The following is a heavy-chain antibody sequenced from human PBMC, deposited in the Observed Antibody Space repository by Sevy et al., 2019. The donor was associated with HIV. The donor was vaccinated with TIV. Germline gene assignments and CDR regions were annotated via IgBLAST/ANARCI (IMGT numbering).Heavy chain of an antibody. D-gene: IGHD2-15*01. CDR3: AKDSPGRVVVVAATRYYGMDV. CDR1: GSTFSSYA. J-gene: IGHJ6*02. V-gene: IGHV3-23*01. Sequence: GGSLRLSCAASGSTFSSYAMSWVRQAPGKGLEWVSAISGSGGSTYYADSVKGRFTISRDNSKNTLYLQMNSLRAEDTAVYYCAKDSPGRVVVVAATRYYGMDVWGQGTTVTVSS. CDR2: ISGSGGST.